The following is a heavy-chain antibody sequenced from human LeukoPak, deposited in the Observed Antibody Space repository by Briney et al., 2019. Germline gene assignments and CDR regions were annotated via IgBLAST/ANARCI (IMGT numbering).Heavy chain of an antibody. Sequence: GASVKVSCKASGYTFTSYYVHWVRQAPGQGLEWMGIINPSGGSTSYAQKFQGRVTMTRDTSTSTVYMELSSLRSEDTAVYYCAREGCTNGVCYTHQYYFDYWGQGTLVTVSS. CDR3: AREGCTNGVCYTHQYYFDY. D-gene: IGHD2-8*01. CDR2: INPSGGST. V-gene: IGHV1-46*01. J-gene: IGHJ4*02. CDR1: GYTFTSYY.